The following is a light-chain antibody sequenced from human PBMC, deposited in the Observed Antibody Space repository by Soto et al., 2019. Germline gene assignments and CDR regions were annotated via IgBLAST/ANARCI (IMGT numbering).Light chain of an antibody. CDR2: DVS. CDR1: SSDVGGYNY. CDR3: SSYTSSSTRYF. V-gene: IGLV2-14*01. J-gene: IGLJ1*01. Sequence: QSVLTQPASLSGSPGQSITISCTGTSSDVGGYNYVSWYQQHPGKAPKLMIYDVSNRPSGVSNRFSGSKSGNTASLTISGLQAEDEADYYCSSYTSSSTRYFFGTGSKVTLL.